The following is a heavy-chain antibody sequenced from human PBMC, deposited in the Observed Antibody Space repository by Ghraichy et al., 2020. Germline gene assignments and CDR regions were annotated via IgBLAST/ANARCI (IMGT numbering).Heavy chain of an antibody. CDR2: IYHSGST. D-gene: IGHD2-2*01. CDR1: GYSISSGYY. CDR3: ARMPVPGGNNWFDP. Sequence: SETLSLTCTVSGYSISSGYYWGWIRQPPGKGLEWIGSIYHSGSTYYNPSLKSRVTISVDTSKNQFSLKLSSVTAADTAVYYCARMPVPGGNNWFDPWGQGTLVTVSS. V-gene: IGHV4-38-2*02. J-gene: IGHJ5*02.